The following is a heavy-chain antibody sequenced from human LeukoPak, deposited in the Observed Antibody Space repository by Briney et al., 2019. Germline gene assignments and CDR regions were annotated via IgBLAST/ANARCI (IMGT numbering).Heavy chain of an antibody. CDR2: IYTSGST. Sequence: SETLSLTCAVYGGSFSDYYWSWIRQPAGKGLEWIGRIYTSGSTNYNPSLKSRVTMSVDTSKNQFSLKLSSVTAADTAVYYCAREPYGDWYNWFDPWGQGTLVTVSS. D-gene: IGHD4-17*01. J-gene: IGHJ5*02. CDR1: GGSFSDYY. CDR3: AREPYGDWYNWFDP. V-gene: IGHV4-4*07.